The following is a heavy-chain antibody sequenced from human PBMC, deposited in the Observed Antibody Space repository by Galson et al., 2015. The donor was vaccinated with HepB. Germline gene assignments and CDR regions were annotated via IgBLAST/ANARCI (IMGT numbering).Heavy chain of an antibody. J-gene: IGHJ4*02. CDR2: ISYDGSNK. CDR3: ARVGITIF. Sequence: SLRLSCAASGFTFSSYAMHWVRQAPGKGLEWVAVISYDGSNKYYADSVKGRFTISRDNSKNTLYLQMNSLRAEDTAVYYCARVGITIFWGQGTLVTVSS. CDR1: GFTFSSYA. V-gene: IGHV3-30-3*01. D-gene: IGHD3-3*01.